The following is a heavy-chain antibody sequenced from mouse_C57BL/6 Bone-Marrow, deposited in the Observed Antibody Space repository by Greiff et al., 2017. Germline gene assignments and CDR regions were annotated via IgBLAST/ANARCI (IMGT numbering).Heavy chain of an antibody. D-gene: IGHD2-14*01. J-gene: IGHJ4*01. CDR2: ISDGGSYT. Sequence: DVKLVESGGGLVKPGGSLKLSCAASGFTFSSYAMSWVRQTPEKRLEWVATISDGGSYTYYPDNVKGRFTISRDNAKNNLYLQMSHLKSEDTAMYYCARDAGTYAMDYWGQGTSVTVSS. CDR1: GFTFSSYA. CDR3: ARDAGTYAMDY. V-gene: IGHV5-4*01.